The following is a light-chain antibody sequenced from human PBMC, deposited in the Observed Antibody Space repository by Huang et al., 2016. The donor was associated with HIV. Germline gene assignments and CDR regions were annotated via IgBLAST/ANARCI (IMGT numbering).Light chain of an antibody. CDR2: DAA. V-gene: IGKV3-11*01. J-gene: IGKJ5*01. Sequence: EIVLTQSPATLSLSPGERPTLSCRASPTVSSYLAWYQQKPGQAPRLLIYDAADRATGIPARFSGSGSGTDFTLTISSLEPEDFAVYYCQQRSNWPVTFGQGTRLEIK. CDR1: PTVSSY. CDR3: QQRSNWPVT.